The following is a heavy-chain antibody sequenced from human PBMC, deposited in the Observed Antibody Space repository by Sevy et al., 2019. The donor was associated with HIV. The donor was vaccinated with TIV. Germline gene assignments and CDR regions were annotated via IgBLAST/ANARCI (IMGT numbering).Heavy chain of an antibody. D-gene: IGHD3-22*01. Sequence: ASVKVSCKASGYTFTDYCMHWVRQAPGQGLEWMGRINPNSGGTNYAQRFRGRVTMTRDTSISTAYMELSRLRSDDTAVYYCASLSGYYYDSSRYYNTDAFDIWGQGTMVTVSS. V-gene: IGHV1-2*06. CDR2: INPNSGGT. J-gene: IGHJ3*02. CDR3: ASLSGYYYDSSRYYNTDAFDI. CDR1: GYTFTDYC.